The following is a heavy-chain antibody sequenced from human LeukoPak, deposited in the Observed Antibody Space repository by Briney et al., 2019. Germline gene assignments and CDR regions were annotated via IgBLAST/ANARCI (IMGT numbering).Heavy chain of an antibody. D-gene: IGHD3-16*01. Sequence: QPGGSLRLSCVASGFSLTTYGMLWVRQAPGKGLQWVAFVRSDGTSKYYGDSVEGRFTISRDNSKSTLYLLMNSLSAEDTGIYYCAKDRPIKGGFDPWGQGTPVTVSS. CDR2: VRSDGTSK. CDR3: AKDRPIKGGFDP. J-gene: IGHJ5*02. V-gene: IGHV3-30*02. CDR1: GFSLTTYG.